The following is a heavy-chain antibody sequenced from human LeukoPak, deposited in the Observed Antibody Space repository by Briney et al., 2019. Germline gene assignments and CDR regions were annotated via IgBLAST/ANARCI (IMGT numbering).Heavy chain of an antibody. D-gene: IGHD2-2*01. V-gene: IGHV4-31*03. CDR1: GGSISSGGYY. CDR3: ARAGDIVVVPANNWFDP. Sequence: PSQTLSLTCTVSGGSISSGGYYWSWIRQHPGKGLEWIGYIYYSGSTYYNPSLKSRVTISVDTSKNQFSLKPSSVTAADTAVYYCARAGDIVVVPANNWFDPWGQGTLVTVSS. CDR2: IYYSGST. J-gene: IGHJ5*02.